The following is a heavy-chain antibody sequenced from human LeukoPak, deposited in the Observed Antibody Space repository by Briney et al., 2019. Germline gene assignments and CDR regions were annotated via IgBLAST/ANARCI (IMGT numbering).Heavy chain of an antibody. CDR3: ARAGRYDSSGYTNCFDP. CDR2: INNEGGGT. Sequence: GGSLRLSCTASGFTFSNYWIHWVRQPPGKGLVWVSRINNEGGGTIYADSVRGRFTVSRDNAKNTLYLQMNGLRAEDTAVYYCARAGRYDSSGYTNCFDPWGQGTLVTVSS. D-gene: IGHD3-22*01. V-gene: IGHV3-74*01. CDR1: GFTFSNYW. J-gene: IGHJ5*02.